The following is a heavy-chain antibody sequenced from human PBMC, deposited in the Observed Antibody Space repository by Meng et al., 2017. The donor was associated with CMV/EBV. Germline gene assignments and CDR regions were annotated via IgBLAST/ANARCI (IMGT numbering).Heavy chain of an antibody. Sequence: ASVKVSCKASGYTFTDYYLHWVRQAPGQGPEWLGWIDPNSGRTTYAQNFQGRVTMTRETSISTSYIELTRLISDDTAVYYCARALANDFWGINRAFEFWGQGTLVTVSS. CDR1: GYTFTDYY. D-gene: IGHD3-3*01. CDR2: IDPNSGRT. V-gene: IGHV1-2*02. CDR3: ARALANDFWGINRAFEF. J-gene: IGHJ4*02.